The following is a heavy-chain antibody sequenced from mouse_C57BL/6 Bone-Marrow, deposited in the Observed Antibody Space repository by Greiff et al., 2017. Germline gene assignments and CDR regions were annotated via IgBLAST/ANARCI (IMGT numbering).Heavy chain of an antibody. J-gene: IGHJ2*01. Sequence: VQLKESGAELVRPGASVTLSCKASGYTFTDYEMHWVKQTPVHGLEWIGAIDPETGGTAYNQKFKGKAILTADKSSSTAYMELRSLTSEDSAVYYCTRSRLRNFDYWGQGTTLTVSS. CDR2: IDPETGGT. V-gene: IGHV1-15*01. CDR3: TRSRLRNFDY. D-gene: IGHD1-1*01. CDR1: GYTFTDYE.